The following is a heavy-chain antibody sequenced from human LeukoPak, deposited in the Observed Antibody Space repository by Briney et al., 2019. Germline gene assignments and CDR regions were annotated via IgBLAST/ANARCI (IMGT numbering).Heavy chain of an antibody. V-gene: IGHV3-21*01. J-gene: IGHJ5*02. CDR3: ARDLVPAAIYERNWFDP. CDR1: GFTFSSYS. D-gene: IGHD2-2*02. Sequence: PGGSLRLSCAASGFTFSSYSMNWVRQAPGKGLEWTSSISSSSSYIYYADSVKGRFTISRDNAKNSLYLQMNSLRAEDTAVYYCARDLVPAAIYERNWFDPWGQGTLVTVSS. CDR2: ISSSSSYI.